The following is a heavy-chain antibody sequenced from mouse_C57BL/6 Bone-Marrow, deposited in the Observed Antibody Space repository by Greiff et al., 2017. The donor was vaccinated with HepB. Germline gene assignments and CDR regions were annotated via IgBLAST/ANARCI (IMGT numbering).Heavy chain of an antibody. J-gene: IGHJ3*01. V-gene: IGHV1-26*01. CDR3: GRWLLAWFAY. D-gene: IGHD2-3*01. CDR1: GYTFTDYY. CDR2: INPNNGGT. Sequence: EVQLQQSGPELVKPGASVKISCKASGYTFTDYYMNWVKQSHGKSLEWIGDINPNNGGTSYNQKFKGKATLTVDKSSSTAYMELRSLTSEDSAVYYCGRWLLAWFAYWGQGTLVTVSA.